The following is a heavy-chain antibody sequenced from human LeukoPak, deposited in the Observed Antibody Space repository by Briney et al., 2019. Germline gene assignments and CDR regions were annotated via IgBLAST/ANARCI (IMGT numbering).Heavy chain of an antibody. D-gene: IGHD5-12*01. V-gene: IGHV4-59*01. CDR1: GGSFSGYY. Sequence: SETLSLTCAVYGGSFSGYYWSWIRQPPGKGLEWIGYIYYSGSTNYNPSLKSRVTISVDTSKNQFSLKLSPVTAADTAVYYCARDRVGSGYHGGDAFDIWGQGTMVIVSS. CDR2: IYYSGST. J-gene: IGHJ3*02. CDR3: ARDRVGSGYHGGDAFDI.